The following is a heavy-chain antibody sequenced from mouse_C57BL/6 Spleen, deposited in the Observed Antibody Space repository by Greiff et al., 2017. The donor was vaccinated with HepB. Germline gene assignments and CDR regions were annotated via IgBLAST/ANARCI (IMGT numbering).Heavy chain of an antibody. CDR3: ARSLDYYGSSYEAWVAY. V-gene: IGHV1-53*01. D-gene: IGHD1-1*01. Sequence: QVQLQQPGTELVKPGASVKLSCKASGYTFTSYWMHWVKQRPGQGLEWIGNINPSNGGNNYNEKFKIKATLTVDKSSSTAYMQLISLTSEDSAVYYDARSLDYYGSSYEAWVAYWGQGTLVTVSA. CDR2: INPSNGGN. J-gene: IGHJ3*01. CDR1: GYTFTSYW.